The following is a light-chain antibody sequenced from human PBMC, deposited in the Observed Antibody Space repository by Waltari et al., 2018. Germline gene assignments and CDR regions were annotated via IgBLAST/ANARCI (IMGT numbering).Light chain of an antibody. Sequence: DIVMTQSPLSLSVTPGEPASISCRSTQSLLHSLGNTYLDWYLQRPRQSPQLLNYLGSNRASGVPDRLSGSGSGTDFTLQISSGEADDVGIYYCMQALQTPWTFGQGTRVEI. CDR1: QSLLHSLGNTY. CDR2: LGS. CDR3: MQALQTPWT. V-gene: IGKV2-28*01. J-gene: IGKJ1*01.